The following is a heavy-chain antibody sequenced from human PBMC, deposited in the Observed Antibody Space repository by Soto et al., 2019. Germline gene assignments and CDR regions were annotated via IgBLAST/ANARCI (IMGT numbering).Heavy chain of an antibody. CDR2: IKSKTDGGTT. CDR3: TTAYPRSLPGY. CDR1: GFTFSNAW. V-gene: IGHV3-15*01. J-gene: IGHJ4*02. Sequence: EVQLVESGGGLVKPGGSLRLSCAASGFTFSNAWMSWVRQAPGKGLEWVGRIKSKTDGGTTDYAAPVKGRFTISRDDSKNTLYLQVNSLKTEDTAVYYCTTAYPRSLPGYWGQGTLVTVSS.